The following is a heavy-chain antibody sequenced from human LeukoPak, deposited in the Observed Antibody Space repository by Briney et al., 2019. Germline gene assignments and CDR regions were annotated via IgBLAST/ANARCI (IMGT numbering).Heavy chain of an antibody. Sequence: GESLKSSCKGSGYSFTSYCIGWVRQMPGKGLEWMGIIYPGDSDTRYSPSFQGQVTISADKSISTAYLQWSSLKASDTAMYYCARRRRSGASSNNWFDPWGQGTLVTVSS. V-gene: IGHV5-51*01. J-gene: IGHJ5*02. CDR2: IYPGDSDT. CDR1: GYSFTSYC. CDR3: ARRRRSGASSNNWFDP. D-gene: IGHD2-15*01.